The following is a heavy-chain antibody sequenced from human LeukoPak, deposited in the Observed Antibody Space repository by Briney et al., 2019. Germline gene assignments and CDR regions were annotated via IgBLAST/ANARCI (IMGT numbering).Heavy chain of an antibody. V-gene: IGHV3-30*02. CDR1: GFTFSSYG. CDR2: IRYDGSNK. J-gene: IGHJ6*02. D-gene: IGHD6-13*01. CDR3: AKDLVAAAVHYGMDV. Sequence: GSLRLSCAASGFTFSSYGMHWVRQAPGKGLEWVAFIRYDGSNKYYADSVKGRFTISRDNSKNTLYLQMNSLRAEDTAVYYCAKDLVAAAVHYGMDVWGQGTTVTVSS.